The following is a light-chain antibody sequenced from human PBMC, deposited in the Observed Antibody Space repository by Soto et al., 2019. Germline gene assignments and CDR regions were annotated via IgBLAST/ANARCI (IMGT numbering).Light chain of an antibody. CDR2: DAS. Sequence: DIQMTQSPSTLSASVGDGVTITCRASQNISVWLAWYQQRPGKAPKFLMYDASSLETGVPSRFSGSGTGTEVKLTIRSLHPDDSATYYCQQYDSSSPSFGQGTKLEIK. CDR1: QNISVW. V-gene: IGKV1-5*01. J-gene: IGKJ2*01. CDR3: QQYDSSSPS.